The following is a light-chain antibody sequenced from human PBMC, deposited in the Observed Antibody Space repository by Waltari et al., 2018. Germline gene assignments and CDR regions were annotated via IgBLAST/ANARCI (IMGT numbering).Light chain of an antibody. J-gene: IGLJ2*01. Sequence: QSVLTPPPSVSGAPGQRVIISCTGSMSHIGAGYAVTWHQQLPGTAPKVLIYDNTKRPSGVPDRFSGSKSGASASLAITGLRPEDEADYYCQSYDTTFVVFGAGTKLTVL. CDR1: MSHIGAGYA. V-gene: IGLV1-40*01. CDR2: DNT. CDR3: QSYDTTFVV.